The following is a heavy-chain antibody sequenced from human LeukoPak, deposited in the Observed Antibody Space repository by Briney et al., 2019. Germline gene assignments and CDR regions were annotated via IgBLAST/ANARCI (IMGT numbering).Heavy chain of an antibody. J-gene: IGHJ4*02. CDR3: ARLYSSSWYDDY. D-gene: IGHD6-13*01. CDR2: ISYDGSNK. Sequence: GRSLRLSCAASGFTFSSYAMHWVRQAPGKGLEWVAVISYDGSNKYYADSVKGRFTISRDNSKNTLYLQMNSLRAEDTAVYYCARLYSSSWYDDYWGQGTLVTVSS. CDR1: GFTFSSYA. V-gene: IGHV3-30*04.